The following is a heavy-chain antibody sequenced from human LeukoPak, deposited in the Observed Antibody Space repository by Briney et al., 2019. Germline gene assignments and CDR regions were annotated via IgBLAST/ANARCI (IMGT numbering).Heavy chain of an antibody. J-gene: IGHJ5*02. CDR3: ARATVNWFDP. CDR2: IWYDGSNK. V-gene: IGHV3-33*01. Sequence: GRSLRLSCAASGFTFSSYGMHWVRQAPGKGLEWVAVIWYDGSNKYYADSVKGRFTISRDNSKSTLYLQMNSLRAEDTAVYYWARATVNWFDPWGQGTLVTVSS. D-gene: IGHD4-11*01. CDR1: GFTFSSYG.